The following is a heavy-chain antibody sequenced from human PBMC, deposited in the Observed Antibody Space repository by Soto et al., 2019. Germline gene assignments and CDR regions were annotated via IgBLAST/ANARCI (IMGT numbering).Heavy chain of an antibody. J-gene: IGHJ4*02. Sequence: SETLSLTCAVSGGSISSGGYSWSWIRQPPGKGLEWIGYIYHSGSTYYNPSLKSRVTISVDRSKNQFSLKLSSVTAADTAVYYCASRPTYYYDSSGPRFDYWGQGTLVTVSS. V-gene: IGHV4-30-2*01. CDR2: IYHSGST. D-gene: IGHD3-22*01. CDR3: ASRPTYYYDSSGPRFDY. CDR1: GGSISSGGYS.